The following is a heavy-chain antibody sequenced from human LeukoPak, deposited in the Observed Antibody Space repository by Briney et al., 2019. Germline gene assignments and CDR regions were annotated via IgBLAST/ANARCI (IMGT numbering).Heavy chain of an antibody. D-gene: IGHD6-6*01. V-gene: IGHV1-24*01. CDR3: ATEGGLAPEIAARRASLDY. CDR1: GYTLTELS. J-gene: IGHJ4*02. CDR2: FDPEDGET. Sequence: ASVKVSCKVSGYTLTELSMHWVRQAPGKGLEWMGGFDPEDGETIYAQKFQGRVTMTEDTSTDTAYMELSSLRSEDTAVYYCATEGGLAPEIAARRASLDYWGQGTLVTVSS.